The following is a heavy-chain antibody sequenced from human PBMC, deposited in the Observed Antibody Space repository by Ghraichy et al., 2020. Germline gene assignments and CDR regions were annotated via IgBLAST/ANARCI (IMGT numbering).Heavy chain of an antibody. V-gene: IGHV3-15*01. CDR3: MSPVYYNNYAFHS. Sequence: GVLNISCAVSGFTFSNAWMNWVRQAPGKGLEWVGRIKSKTDGGTIDYAAPVKGRFTISRDDSKNMLYLQMNSLKTEDTAVYYCMSPVYYNNYAFHSWGQGTLVTVSS. J-gene: IGHJ4*02. CDR1: GFTFSNAW. D-gene: IGHD4-11*01. CDR2: IKSKTDGGTI.